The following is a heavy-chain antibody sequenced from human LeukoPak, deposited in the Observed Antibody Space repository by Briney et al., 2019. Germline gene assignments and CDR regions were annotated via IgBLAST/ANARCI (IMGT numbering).Heavy chain of an antibody. CDR3: AKASALVTTYRGGNWFDP. J-gene: IGHJ5*02. D-gene: IGHD5-18*01. Sequence: ASVRVSCTASRYPFTGYSMHWVRQAAGQGLEWMGWIIPNIGGTNYAPKFQGRVTMTRDTSISTISLELTRLRSEDEAMDFYAKASALVTTYRGGNWFDPWGQGTLVTVSS. CDR1: RYPFTGYS. V-gene: IGHV1-2*07. CDR2: IIPNIGGT.